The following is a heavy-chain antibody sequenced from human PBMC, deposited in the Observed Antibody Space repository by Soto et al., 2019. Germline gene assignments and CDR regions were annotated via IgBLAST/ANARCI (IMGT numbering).Heavy chain of an antibody. D-gene: IGHD3-22*01. Sequence: SETLSITCTVCGDSISSGDYDWSWIRQPPGKGLEWIGYIYYSGSTYYNPSLKSRVTISVDTSKNQFSLKLSSVTAADTAVYYCARAPTYYYDSSGYPNWFDPWGQGTLVTVSS. CDR2: IYYSGST. CDR1: GDSISSGDYD. J-gene: IGHJ5*02. V-gene: IGHV4-30-4*01. CDR3: ARAPTYYYDSSGYPNWFDP.